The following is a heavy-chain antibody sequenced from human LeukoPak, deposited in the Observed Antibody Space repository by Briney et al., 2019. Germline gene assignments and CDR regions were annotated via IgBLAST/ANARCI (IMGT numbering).Heavy chain of an antibody. Sequence: GGSLRLSCAASGLTFSTYAMRWIRQAPGKGLEWVSSIGGGGTTSYANSVKGRFTISRDLSKITVYLQMNSLRAEDTAVYYCARGALVRGVIITKYYYYYGMDVWGQGTTVTVSS. V-gene: IGHV3-23*01. J-gene: IGHJ6*02. CDR3: ARGALVRGVIITKYYYYYGMDV. CDR1: GLTFSTYA. CDR2: IGGGGTT. D-gene: IGHD3-10*01.